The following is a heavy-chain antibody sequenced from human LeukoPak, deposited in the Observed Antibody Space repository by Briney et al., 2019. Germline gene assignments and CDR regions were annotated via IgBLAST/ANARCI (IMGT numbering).Heavy chain of an antibody. V-gene: IGHV3-23*01. J-gene: IGHJ3*02. CDR2: IIRSGDRT. CDR3: VKDTDSSGYYDAFDI. CDR1: RFTFSSYA. D-gene: IGHD3-22*01. Sequence: GGSLRLSCAASRFTFSSYAMSWVRQAPGKGLEWVSSIIRSGDRTYYADSVKGRFTISRDNSKNTLYLQMNSLRAEDTAVYYCVKDTDSSGYYDAFDIWGQGTMVTVSS.